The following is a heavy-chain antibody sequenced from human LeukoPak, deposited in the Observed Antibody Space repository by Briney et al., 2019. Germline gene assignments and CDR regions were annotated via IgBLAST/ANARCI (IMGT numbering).Heavy chain of an antibody. J-gene: IGHJ6*02. D-gene: IGHD2-2*01. CDR2: MNPNSGNT. V-gene: IGHV1-8*01. CDR3: ARRYCSSTNCLDYYYGLDV. CDR1: GYTFTSYD. Sequence: ASVKVSCKASGYTFTSYDINWVRQAPGQGLEWMGWMNPNSGNTGYAQKFQGRVTMTRNTSISTAYMELSSLRSEDTAVYYCARRYCSSTNCLDYYYGLDVWGQGTTVTVSS.